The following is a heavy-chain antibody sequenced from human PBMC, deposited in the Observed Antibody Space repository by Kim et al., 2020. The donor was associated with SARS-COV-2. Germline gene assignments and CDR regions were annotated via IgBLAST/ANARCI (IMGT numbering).Heavy chain of an antibody. V-gene: IGHV3-74*01. D-gene: IGHD2-21*02. Sequence: TSAADSVKGQLHISRANAKNTLYLQMNSLRAEDTAVYYCASGLYGDPFDYWGQGTLVTVSS. CDR2: T. CDR3: ASGLYGDPFDY. J-gene: IGHJ4*02.